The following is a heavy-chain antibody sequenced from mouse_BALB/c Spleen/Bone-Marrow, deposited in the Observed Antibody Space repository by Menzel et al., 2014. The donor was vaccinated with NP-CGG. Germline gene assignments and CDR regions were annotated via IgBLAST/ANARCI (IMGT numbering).Heavy chain of an antibody. J-gene: IGHJ3*01. CDR3: AREIITSFAY. CDR2: INPGSGGT. CDR1: GYAFXNYL. V-gene: IGHV1-54*01. D-gene: IGHD1-1*01. Sequence: VMLVESGAELVRPGTSVKVSCKASGYAFXNYLIEWVKQRPGQGLEWIGVINPGSGGTNYNEKFKGKATLTADKSSSTAYMQLSSLTSDDSAVYFCAREIITSFAYWGQGTLVTVSA.